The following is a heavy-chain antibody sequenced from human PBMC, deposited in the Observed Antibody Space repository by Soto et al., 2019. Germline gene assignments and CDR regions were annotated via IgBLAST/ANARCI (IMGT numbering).Heavy chain of an antibody. D-gene: IGHD6-13*01. CDR3: AREITAAGHFDS. CDR1: GGSFNNNY. Sequence: QVQLQEPGQQLVKPSETLSLTCTVSGGSFNNNYWNWIRQPPGRGMEWIGYIHSSGGTRFNPSFNSRATMSVDTSSSQFSLNLHSVTAADTALYYCAREITAAGHFDSWGQATLVTFSS. V-gene: IGHV4-59*01. CDR2: IHSSGGT. J-gene: IGHJ4*02.